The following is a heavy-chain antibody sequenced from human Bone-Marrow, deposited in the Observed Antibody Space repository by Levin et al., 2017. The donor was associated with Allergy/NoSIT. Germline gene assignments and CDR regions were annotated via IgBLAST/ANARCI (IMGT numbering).Heavy chain of an antibody. CDR2: ISSSGSTI. CDR1: GFTFSDYY. Sequence: SCAASGFTFSDYYMSWIRQAPGKGLEWVSYISSSGSTIYYADSVKGRFTISRDNAKNSLYLQMNSLRAEDTAVYYCARDPPPTVAVSGQRYFDLWGRGTLVTVSS. V-gene: IGHV3-11*01. J-gene: IGHJ2*01. CDR3: ARDPPPTVAVSGQRYFDL. D-gene: IGHD6-19*01.